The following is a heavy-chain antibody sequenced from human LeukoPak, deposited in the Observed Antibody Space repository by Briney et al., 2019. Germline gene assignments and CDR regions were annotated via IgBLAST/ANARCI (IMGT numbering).Heavy chain of an antibody. CDR2: LMPPLCTA. Sequence: SVKVSCKASGGTFNSYARSWVRQAPGQGLEWMGGLMPPLCTANYEQECQGRVTFTTDESASTAYMEVSSLRSEDTAVYYCASGSLGDGYGVGDYYQYMDVWGKGTTVTVSS. D-gene: IGHD5-24*01. V-gene: IGHV1-69*05. CDR3: ASGSLGDGYGVGDYYQYMDV. CDR1: GGTFNSYA. J-gene: IGHJ6*03.